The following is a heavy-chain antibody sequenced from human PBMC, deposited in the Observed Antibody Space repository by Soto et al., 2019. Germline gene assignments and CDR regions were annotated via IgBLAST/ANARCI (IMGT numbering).Heavy chain of an antibody. V-gene: IGHV4-30-2*01. D-gene: IGHD6-13*01. CDR1: GGSISSGGYS. CDR2: IYHSGST. J-gene: IGHJ4*02. Sequence: SETLSLTCAVSGGSISSGGYSCSWIRQPPGKGLEWIGYIYHSGSTYYNPSLKSRVTISVDTSKNQFSLSLSSVTAADTAVYYCVRGYGGGYSGRLDFWGQGTLVTVSS. CDR3: VRGYGGGYSGRLDF.